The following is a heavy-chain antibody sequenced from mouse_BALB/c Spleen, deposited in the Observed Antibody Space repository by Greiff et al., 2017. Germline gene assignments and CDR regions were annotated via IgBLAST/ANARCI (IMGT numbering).Heavy chain of an antibody. CDR3: AREAPYWYFDV. V-gene: IGHV2-9*02. J-gene: IGHJ1*01. CDR2: IWAGGST. Sequence: QVQLQQSGPGLVAPSQSLSITCTVSGFSLTSYGVHWVRQPPGKGLEWLGVIWAGGSTNYNSALMSRLSISKDNSKSQVFLKMNSLQTDDTAMYYCAREAPYWYFDVWGAGTTVTVSS. CDR1: GFSLTSYG.